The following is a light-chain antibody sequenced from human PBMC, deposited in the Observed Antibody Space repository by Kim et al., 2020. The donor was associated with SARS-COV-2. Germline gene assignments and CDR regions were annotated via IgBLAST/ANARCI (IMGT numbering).Light chain of an antibody. CDR2: RNN. CDR3: AAWDDSLTGLYV. J-gene: IGLJ1*01. CDR1: SSNIGSHY. Sequence: ELTQPPSASGTPGQGVTISCSGSSSNIGSHYVYWYQQLPGTAPKLLIYRNNQRPSGVPDRFSGSKSGTSASLAISGLRSEDEADYYCAAWDDSLTGLYVFGTGTQLTVL. V-gene: IGLV1-47*01.